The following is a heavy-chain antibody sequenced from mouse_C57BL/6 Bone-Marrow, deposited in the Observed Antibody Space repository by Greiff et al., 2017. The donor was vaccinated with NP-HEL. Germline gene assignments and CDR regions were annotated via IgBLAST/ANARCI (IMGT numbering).Heavy chain of an antibody. CDR3: ARWGTTVVEGAWFAY. CDR1: GFNIKNTY. D-gene: IGHD1-1*01. Sequence: VQLQQSVAELVRPGASVKLSCTASGFNIKNTYMHWVKQRPEQGLEWIGRIDPANGNTKYAPKFQGKATITADTSSNTAYLQLSGLTSEDTAIYYCARWGTTVVEGAWFAYWGQGTLVTVSA. J-gene: IGHJ3*01. CDR2: IDPANGNT. V-gene: IGHV14-3*01.